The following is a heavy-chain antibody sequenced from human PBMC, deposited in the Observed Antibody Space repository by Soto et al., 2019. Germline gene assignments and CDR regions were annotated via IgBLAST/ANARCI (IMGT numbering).Heavy chain of an antibody. CDR2: IYYSGRT. Sequence: QVQLQESGPGLVKPSETLSLTCSVSAGSISNYYWSWIRQPPGEGLEWIGYIYYSGRTNYIPSLKSRVAISVDTSNNQFSLKLSSVTAADTAVYYCARHEQWLGPYYFDSWGQGFLVTVSS. D-gene: IGHD6-19*01. CDR1: AGSISNYY. CDR3: ARHEQWLGPYYFDS. V-gene: IGHV4-59*08. J-gene: IGHJ4*02.